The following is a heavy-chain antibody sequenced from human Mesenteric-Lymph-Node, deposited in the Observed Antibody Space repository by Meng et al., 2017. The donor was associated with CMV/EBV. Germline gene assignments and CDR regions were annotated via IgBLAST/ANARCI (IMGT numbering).Heavy chain of an antibody. V-gene: IGHV3-30-3*01. CDR3: ARAITEIFDY. Sequence: GGSLRLSCAASGFTFSSYAMSWVRQAPGKGLEWVAVISYDGSNKYYADSVKGRFTISRDNSKNTLYLQMNSLRAEDTAVYYCARAITEIFDYWGQGTLVTVSS. D-gene: IGHD1-20*01. CDR1: GFTFSSYA. J-gene: IGHJ4*02. CDR2: ISYDGSNK.